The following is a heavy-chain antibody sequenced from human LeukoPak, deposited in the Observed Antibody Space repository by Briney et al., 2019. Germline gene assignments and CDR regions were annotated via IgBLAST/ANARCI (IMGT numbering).Heavy chain of an antibody. CDR2: FDPEDGET. CDR1: GYTLTELS. V-gene: IGHV1-24*01. CDR3: ATDGMRGSSWYT. Sequence: ASVNVSCKVSGYTLTELSMHWVRQAPGKGLEWMGGFDPEDGETIYAQKFQGRVTMTEDTSTDTAYMELSSLRSEDTAVYYCATDGMRGSSWYTWGQGTLVTVSS. J-gene: IGHJ4*02. D-gene: IGHD6-13*01.